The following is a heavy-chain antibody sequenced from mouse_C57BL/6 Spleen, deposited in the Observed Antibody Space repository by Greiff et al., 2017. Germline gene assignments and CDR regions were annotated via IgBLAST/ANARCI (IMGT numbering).Heavy chain of an antibody. V-gene: IGHV14-4*01. CDR1: GFNIKDDY. CDR3: TIRQGDYSTWFAY. J-gene: IGHJ3*01. CDR2: IDPENGDT. Sequence: VQLKQSGAELVRPGASVKLSCTASGFNIKDDYMHWVKQRPEQGLEWIGWIDPENGDTEYASKFQGKATITADTSSNTAYLQLSSLTSEDTAVYYCTIRQGDYSTWFAYWGQGTLVTVSA. D-gene: IGHD1-1*01.